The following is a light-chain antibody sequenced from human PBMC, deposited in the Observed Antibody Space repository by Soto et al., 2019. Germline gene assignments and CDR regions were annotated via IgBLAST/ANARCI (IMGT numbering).Light chain of an antibody. CDR3: SSYITSSSPVV. V-gene: IGLV2-14*01. Sequence: QAVVTQPASVSGSLGQSITISCTGTSSDVGAYNHVSWYQQHPGKAPKIMIYEVINRASGVSNRFSGSKSGNTASLTISGLQAEDEADYFCSSYITSSSPVVFGGGTKLTVL. CDR2: EVI. J-gene: IGLJ2*01. CDR1: SSDVGAYNH.